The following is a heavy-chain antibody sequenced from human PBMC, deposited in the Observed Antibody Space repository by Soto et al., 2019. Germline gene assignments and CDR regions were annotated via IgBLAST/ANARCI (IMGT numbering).Heavy chain of an antibody. CDR3: AKSLGYCSSTSCYLPNWFDP. J-gene: IGHJ5*02. V-gene: IGHV3-23*01. Sequence: EVQLLESGGGLVQPGGSLRLSCAASGFTFSSYAMSWVRQAPGKGLEWVSAISGSGGSTYYADSVKGRFTISRDNYKNTLYLQMNSLRAEDTAVYYCAKSLGYCSSTSCYLPNWFDPWGQGTLVTVSS. D-gene: IGHD2-2*01. CDR2: ISGSGGST. CDR1: GFTFSSYA.